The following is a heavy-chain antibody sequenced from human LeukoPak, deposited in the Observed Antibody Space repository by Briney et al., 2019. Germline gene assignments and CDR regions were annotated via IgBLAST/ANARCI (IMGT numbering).Heavy chain of an antibody. CDR2: IDSGSGTT. CDR1: GYPFTTYY. CDR3: ARELHATYYFDY. J-gene: IGHJ4*02. D-gene: IGHD3-10*01. Sequence: ASVKVSCKASGYPFTTYYIHWVRQAPGQGLEWMGIIDSGSGTTTYAQRFQVRVTMTRDTSTNTVYMDLSSLTSEDTAVYYCARELHATYYFDYWGQGSLVTVSS. V-gene: IGHV1-46*01.